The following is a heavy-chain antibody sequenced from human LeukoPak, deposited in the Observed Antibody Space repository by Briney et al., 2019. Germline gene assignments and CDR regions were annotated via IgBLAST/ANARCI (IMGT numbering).Heavy chain of an antibody. CDR2: IYYSGST. CDR3: ARSRFTIFGVVGDAFDI. Sequence: SETLSLTCTVSGGSISSYYWNWIRQPPGKGLEWIGYIYYSGSTNYNPSLKSRVTISVDTSKNQFSLKLSSVTAADTAVYYCARSRFTIFGVVGDAFDIWGQGTMVTVSS. D-gene: IGHD3-3*01. V-gene: IGHV4-59*08. J-gene: IGHJ3*02. CDR1: GGSISSYY.